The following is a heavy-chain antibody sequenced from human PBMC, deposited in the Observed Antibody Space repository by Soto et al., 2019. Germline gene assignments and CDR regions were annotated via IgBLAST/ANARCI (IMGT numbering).Heavy chain of an antibody. CDR3: ARADCSGGSCYAGNNYYYYYYMDV. J-gene: IGHJ6*03. CDR2: INSDGSST. V-gene: IGHV3-74*01. CDR1: GFTFSSYW. D-gene: IGHD2-15*01. Sequence: GESLKISCAASGFTFSSYWMHWVRQAPGKGLVWASRINSDGSSTSYADSVKGRFTISRDNAKNTLYLQKNSLRAEDTAVYYCARADCSGGSCYAGNNYYYYYYMDVWGKGTTVTVSS.